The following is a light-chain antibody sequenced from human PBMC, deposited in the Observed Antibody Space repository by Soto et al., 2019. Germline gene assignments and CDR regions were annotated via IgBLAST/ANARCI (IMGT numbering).Light chain of an antibody. CDR1: QTIGTF. CDR3: QQSYSTFT. CDR2: GAS. J-gene: IGKJ4*01. Sequence: DIQMTQSPSSLSASVGDRVNITCRTGQTIGTFLNWYQQKVGKAPKLLIFGASNLQSAVPSRFSGSGSGTEFTLTVSSLEAEDFTTYYCQQSYSTFTFGGGTKVDIK. V-gene: IGKV1-39*01.